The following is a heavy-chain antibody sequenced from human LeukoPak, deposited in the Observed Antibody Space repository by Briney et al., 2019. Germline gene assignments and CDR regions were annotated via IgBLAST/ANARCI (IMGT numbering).Heavy chain of an antibody. CDR3: ARGRTGVVVVPAARYYMDV. Sequence: SETLSLTCAVYGGSISGYYCNWIRHPPRQGLELNWEINHCGSTNSYPSLKSRVTLSVGTSKKQFSLKLSSVTAADTAVYYCARGRTGVVVVPAARYYMDVWGKGTTVTVSS. CDR2: INHCGST. J-gene: IGHJ6*03. V-gene: IGHV4-34*01. CDR1: GGSISGYY. D-gene: IGHD2-2*01.